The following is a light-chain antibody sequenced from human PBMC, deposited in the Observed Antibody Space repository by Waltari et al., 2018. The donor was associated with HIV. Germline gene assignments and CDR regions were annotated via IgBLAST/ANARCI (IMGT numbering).Light chain of an antibody. CDR2: RKN. V-gene: IGLV1-44*01. CDR1: NYNNAKHD. Sequence: QSVLTQPASVSATPGQTGTTYCSGFNYNNAKHDFQWYQHNPGRGPRLLIYRKNHRPGGVPDRFTGSRSGPSASLAIRLLQSEDEADYYCAAWDDALGGQGVFGGGTKLTVL. J-gene: IGLJ3*02. CDR3: AAWDDALGGQGV.